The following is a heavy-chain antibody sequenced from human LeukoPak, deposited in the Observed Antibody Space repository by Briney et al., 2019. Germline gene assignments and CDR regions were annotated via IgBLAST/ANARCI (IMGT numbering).Heavy chain of an antibody. CDR2: INPSGGST. CDR3: ARETGTTRFDY. J-gene: IGHJ4*02. CDR1: GYTFTIYY. D-gene: IGHD1-7*01. Sequence: ASVKVSCTASGYTFTIYYMHWVRQAPGQGLEWMGIINPSGGSTSYAQKFQGRVTMTRDTSTSTVYMELSSLRSEDTAVYYCARETGTTRFDYWGQGTLVTVSS. V-gene: IGHV1-46*01.